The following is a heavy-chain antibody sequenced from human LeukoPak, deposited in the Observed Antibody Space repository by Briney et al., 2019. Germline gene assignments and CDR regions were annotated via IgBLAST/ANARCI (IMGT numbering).Heavy chain of an antibody. CDR2: TYYRSKWYN. J-gene: IGHJ4*02. CDR3: AREIGSSGWYPGGTLDY. D-gene: IGHD6-19*01. Sequence: SQTLPLTCAISGDSVSSNSAAWNWIRQSPSRGLEWLGRTYYRSKWYNDYAVSVKSRITINPDTSKNQFSLQLNSVTPEDTAVYYCAREIGSSGWYPGGTLDYWGQGTLVTVSS. CDR1: GDSVSSNSAA. V-gene: IGHV6-1*01.